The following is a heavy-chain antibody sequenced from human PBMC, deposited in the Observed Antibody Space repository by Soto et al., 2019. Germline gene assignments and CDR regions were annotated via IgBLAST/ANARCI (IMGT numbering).Heavy chain of an antibody. J-gene: IGHJ4*02. V-gene: IGHV4-61*01. D-gene: IGHD3-3*01. Sequence: SETLSLTCTVSGGSVSSGSYYWSWIRQPPGKGLEWIGYIYYSGSTNYSPSLKSRVTISVDTSKNQFSLKLSSVTAADTAVYYCASTPLSIFGVVNFDYWGQGTLVTVSS. CDR1: GGSVSSGSYY. CDR3: ASTPLSIFGVVNFDY. CDR2: IYYSGST.